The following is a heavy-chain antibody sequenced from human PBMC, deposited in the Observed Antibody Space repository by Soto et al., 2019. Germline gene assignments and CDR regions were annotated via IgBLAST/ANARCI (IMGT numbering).Heavy chain of an antibody. J-gene: IGHJ6*03. V-gene: IGHV4-59*08. CDR3: ASMEHNAPRDYYYYMDV. CDR2: IYYSGST. Sequence: SETLSLTCTVSGGSISSYYWSWIRQPPGKGLEWIGYIYYSGSTNYNPSLKSRVTISVDTSKNQFSLKLSSVTAADTAVNYCASMEHNAPRDYYYYMDVWGKGTTVTVSS. CDR1: GGSISSYY. D-gene: IGHD1-1*01.